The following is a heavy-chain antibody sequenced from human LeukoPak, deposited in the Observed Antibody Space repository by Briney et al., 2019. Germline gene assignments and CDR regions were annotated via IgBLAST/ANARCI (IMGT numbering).Heavy chain of an antibody. J-gene: IGHJ4*02. CDR1: GFTFSDYY. CDR2: ISSSGSTI. Sequence: GGSLRLSCAASGFTFSDYYMSWIRQAPGEGLEWVSYISSSGSTIYYADSVKGRFTISRDNAKNSLYLQMNSLRAEDTAVYYCARAPRRHGYNVDYWGQGTLVTVSS. V-gene: IGHV3-11*01. D-gene: IGHD5-24*01. CDR3: ARAPRRHGYNVDY.